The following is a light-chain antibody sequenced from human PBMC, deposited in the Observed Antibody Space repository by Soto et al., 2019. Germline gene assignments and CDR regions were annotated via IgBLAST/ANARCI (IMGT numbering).Light chain of an antibody. J-gene: IGKJ1*01. CDR1: QSISSW. CDR3: QQYHSLPWT. V-gene: IGKV1-5*01. Sequence: DIQMTQSPASLSASIGDRVTITCRASQSISSWLAWYQQKPGKAPKLLIYDASSLESGVPSRFSGSGSGTEFTLTISSLQAEDVAVYYCQQYHSLPWTFGQGTKVDIK. CDR2: DAS.